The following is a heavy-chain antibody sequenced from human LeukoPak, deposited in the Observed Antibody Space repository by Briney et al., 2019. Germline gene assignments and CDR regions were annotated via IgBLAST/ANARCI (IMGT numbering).Heavy chain of an antibody. Sequence: ASVKVSCKASGYTFTSYYMHWVRQAPGQGLEWMGWVNPKSGDTGYEQKFQGRITITRDSSISTVYMELSSLRSEDTALYYCARGRYMDVWGKGTTVTVSS. CDR1: GYTFTSYY. J-gene: IGHJ6*03. CDR3: ARGRYMDV. V-gene: IGHV1-8*02. CDR2: VNPKSGDT.